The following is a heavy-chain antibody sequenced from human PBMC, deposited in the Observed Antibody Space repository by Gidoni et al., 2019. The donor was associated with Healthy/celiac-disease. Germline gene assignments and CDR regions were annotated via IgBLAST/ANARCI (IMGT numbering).Heavy chain of an antibody. CDR1: GYTLTELS. Sequence: QVQLVQSGAEVKKPGASVKVSCKVSGYTLTELSMHWVRQAPGKGLEWMGGFDPEDGETIYAQKFQGRVTMTEDTSTDTAYMELSSLRSEDTAVYYCATVVSLRYFERGWFDPWGQGTLVTVSS. V-gene: IGHV1-24*01. D-gene: IGHD3-9*01. CDR2: FDPEDGET. CDR3: ATVVSLRYFERGWFDP. J-gene: IGHJ5*02.